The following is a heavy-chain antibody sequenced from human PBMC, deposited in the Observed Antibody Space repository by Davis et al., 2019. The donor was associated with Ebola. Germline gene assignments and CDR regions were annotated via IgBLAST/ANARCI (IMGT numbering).Heavy chain of an antibody. CDR2: IESDGIDT. J-gene: IGHJ4*02. CDR3: TRDPLMHGATFDY. D-gene: IGHD1-26*01. Sequence: GESLKISCAASGFTFYRYEMNWVRQAPGKGLVWVSRIESDGIDTIYADSVKGRFTISRDNAKNTLYLQMSSLRAEDTGVYYCTRDPLMHGATFDYWGLGTLVTVSS. CDR1: GFTFYRYE. V-gene: IGHV3-74*01.